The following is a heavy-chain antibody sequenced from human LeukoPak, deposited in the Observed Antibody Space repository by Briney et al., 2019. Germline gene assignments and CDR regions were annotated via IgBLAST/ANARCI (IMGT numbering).Heavy chain of an antibody. CDR3: VRASSGWYGRKIDY. Sequence: PSQTLSLTCTVSGGSISSGDYYWSWIRQPPGKGLEWIGYIYYSGSTNYNPSLKSRVTISVDTSKNQFSLKLSSVTAADTAVYYCVRASSGWYGRKIDYWGQGTLVTVSS. J-gene: IGHJ4*02. V-gene: IGHV4-61*08. CDR2: IYYSGST. D-gene: IGHD6-19*01. CDR1: GGSISSGDYY.